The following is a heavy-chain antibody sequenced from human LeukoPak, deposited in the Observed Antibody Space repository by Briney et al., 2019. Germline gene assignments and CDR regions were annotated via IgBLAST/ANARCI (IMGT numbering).Heavy chain of an antibody. Sequence: GASVKVSCKTSGYTPTNYDINWVRLATGQGLEWMGWINPNSGETVYAQKFQGRVTITRNTSIGTAYVELSGLRSDDTAVYYCARGRRGRQTVVVIPDAFDLWGQGTMVTVSS. J-gene: IGHJ3*01. CDR3: ARGRRGRQTVVVIPDAFDL. D-gene: IGHD3-22*01. V-gene: IGHV1-8*03. CDR1: GYTPTNYD. CDR2: INPNSGET.